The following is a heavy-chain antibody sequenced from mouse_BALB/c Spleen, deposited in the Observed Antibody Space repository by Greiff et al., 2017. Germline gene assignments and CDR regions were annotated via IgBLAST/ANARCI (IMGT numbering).Heavy chain of an antibody. CDR1: GYTFTSYW. CDR3: TSSYDGYYAWFAY. CDR2: IYPSDSYT. V-gene: IGHV1S126*01. Sequence: QVQLQQPGAELVKPGASVKMSCKASGYTFTSYWINWVKQRPGQGLEWIGNIYPSDSYTNYNQKFKDKATLTVDKSSSTAYMQLSSPTSEDSAVYYCTSSYDGYYAWFAYWGQGTLVTVSA. D-gene: IGHD2-3*01. J-gene: IGHJ3*01.